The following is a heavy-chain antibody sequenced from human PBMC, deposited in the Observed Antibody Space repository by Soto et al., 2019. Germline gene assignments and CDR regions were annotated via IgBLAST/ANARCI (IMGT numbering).Heavy chain of an antibody. V-gene: IGHV3-48*02. J-gene: IGHJ4*02. CDR3: ARVTDFWSGYGPRGFDY. Sequence: NWIRKTTGKGLEWVSYISSSSSTIYYADSVKGRFTISRDNAKNSLYLQMNSLRDEDTAVYYCARVTDFWSGYGPRGFDYWGQGTLVTVSS. CDR2: ISSSSSTI. D-gene: IGHD3-3*01.